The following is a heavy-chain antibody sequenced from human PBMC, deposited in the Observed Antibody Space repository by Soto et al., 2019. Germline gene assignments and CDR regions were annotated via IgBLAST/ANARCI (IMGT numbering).Heavy chain of an antibody. CDR1: GFTFSSAA. J-gene: IGHJ5*02. CDR3: AKSLDIHYKNWFDP. CDR2: ISGTDTRT. D-gene: IGHD4-4*01. V-gene: IGHV3-23*01. Sequence: GGSLRLSCAASGFTFSSAAMSWVRQAPGKGLEWVSIISGTDTRTYYADSVKGRFTISRDNSKNTLYLDMNSLRAEDTAVYYCAKSLDIHYKNWFDPWGQGTLVTVSS.